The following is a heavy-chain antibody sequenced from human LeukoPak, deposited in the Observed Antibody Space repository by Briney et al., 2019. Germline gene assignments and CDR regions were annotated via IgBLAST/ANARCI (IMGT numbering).Heavy chain of an antibody. CDR3: ARAPSYSGSYYADY. D-gene: IGHD1-26*01. Sequence: PSETLSLTCTVSGASISSYYWSWIRQPPGKGLEWIGYIYYSGSTNYNPSLKSRVTISVDTSKNQFSLKLSSVTTADTAVYYCARAPSYSGSYYADYWGQGTLVTVSS. CDR1: GASISSYY. CDR2: IYYSGST. J-gene: IGHJ4*02. V-gene: IGHV4-59*01.